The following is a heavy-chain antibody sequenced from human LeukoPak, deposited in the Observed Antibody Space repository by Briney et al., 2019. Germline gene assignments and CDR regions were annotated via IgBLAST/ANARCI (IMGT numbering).Heavy chain of an antibody. CDR3: AREEISMAVPFDY. Sequence: ASVKVSCKASGGTFSGYAISWVRQAPGQGLEWMGGIIPIFGTANYAQKFQGRVTITTDESTSTAYMELSSLRSEDTAVYYCAREEISMAVPFDYWGQGTLVTVSS. D-gene: IGHD5-24*01. V-gene: IGHV1-69*05. CDR1: GGTFSGYA. J-gene: IGHJ4*02. CDR2: IIPIFGTA.